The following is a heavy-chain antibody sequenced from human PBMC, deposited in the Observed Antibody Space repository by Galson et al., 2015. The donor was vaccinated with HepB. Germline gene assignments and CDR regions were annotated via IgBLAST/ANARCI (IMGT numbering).Heavy chain of an antibody. Sequence: SLRLSCAASGFTFSSYVMHWVRQAPGKGLEWVAVISYDASNKYYADSVKGRFTISRDNSKNTLYLQMNSLRPEDTAVYYCARMVNWYFDLWGRGTLVTVSS. CDR3: ARMVNWYFDL. D-gene: IGHD4-23*01. J-gene: IGHJ2*01. CDR1: GFTFSSYV. CDR2: ISYDASNK. V-gene: IGHV3-30-3*01.